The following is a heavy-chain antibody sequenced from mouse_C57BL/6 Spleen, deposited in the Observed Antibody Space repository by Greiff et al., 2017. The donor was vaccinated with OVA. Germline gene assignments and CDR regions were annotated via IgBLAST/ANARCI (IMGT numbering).Heavy chain of an antibody. CDR3: APLYYGSSYDTHWYFDV. Sequence: QVQLKQSDAELVKPGASVKISCKVSGYTFTDHTIHWMKQRPEQGLEWIGYIYPRDGSTKYNEKFKGKATLTADKSSSTAYMQLNSLTSEDSAVYVCAPLYYGSSYDTHWYFDVWGTGTTVTVSS. CDR2: IYPRDGST. J-gene: IGHJ1*03. CDR1: GYTFTDHT. V-gene: IGHV1-78*01. D-gene: IGHD1-1*01.